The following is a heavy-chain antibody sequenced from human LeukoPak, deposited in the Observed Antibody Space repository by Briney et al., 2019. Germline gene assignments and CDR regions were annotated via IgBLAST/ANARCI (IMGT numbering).Heavy chain of an antibody. CDR3: AKWAAAYDYYYYMDV. D-gene: IGHD2-2*01. CDR1: GFTLTTYW. V-gene: IGHV3-23*01. Sequence: PPGGSLRLSCAAPGFTLTTYWMHWVRQAPGKGLEWVSAISGSGGSTYYADSVKGRFTISRDNSKNTLYLQMNSLRAEDTAVYYCAKWAAAYDYYYYMDVWGKGTTVTVSS. CDR2: ISGSGGST. J-gene: IGHJ6*03.